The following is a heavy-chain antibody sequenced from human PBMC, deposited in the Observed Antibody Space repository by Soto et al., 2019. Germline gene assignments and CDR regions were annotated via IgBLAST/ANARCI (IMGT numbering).Heavy chain of an antibody. D-gene: IGHD3-3*01. CDR3: ARALDFWSAYFDY. Sequence: PGGSLRLSCAASGFTLRSYWMHWVRQAPGGGLVWVSRIDGSGSNTFYADSVKGRFTISRDNSKNTLYLQMNSLRTEDTAVYYCARALDFWSAYFDYWGQGSLVTVSS. J-gene: IGHJ4*02. CDR1: GFTLRSYW. CDR2: IDGSGSNT. V-gene: IGHV3-74*01.